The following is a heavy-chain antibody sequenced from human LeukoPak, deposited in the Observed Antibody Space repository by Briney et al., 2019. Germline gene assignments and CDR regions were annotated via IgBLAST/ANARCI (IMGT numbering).Heavy chain of an antibody. CDR2: IYSGGST. Sequence: GESLKISCAASGFTVSGNYMSWVRQAPGKGLEWVSVIYSGGSTYYADSVKGRFTISRDSSKNTLYLQMNSLRAEDTAVYYCARKVTGTTFFDYWGQGTLVTVSS. CDR3: ARKVTGTTFFDY. V-gene: IGHV3-66*01. J-gene: IGHJ4*02. CDR1: GFTVSGNY. D-gene: IGHD1-1*01.